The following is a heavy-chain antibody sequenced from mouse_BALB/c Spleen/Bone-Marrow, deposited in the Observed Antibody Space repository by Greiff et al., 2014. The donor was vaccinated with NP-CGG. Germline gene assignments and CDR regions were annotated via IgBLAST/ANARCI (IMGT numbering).Heavy chain of an antibody. V-gene: IGHV1-14*01. CDR3: ARPRQLGLPYFFDY. Sequence: VQLQQSGPELVKPGASVKMSCKASGYTFTSYVMHWVKQKPGQGLEWIGYINPYNDGTKYNEKFKGKATLTSDKSSSTAYMELSSMTLEDSAVYYCARPRQLGLPYFFDYWGQGTTPTVSS. CDR1: GYTFTSYV. CDR2: INPYNDGT. J-gene: IGHJ2*01. D-gene: IGHD3-2*01.